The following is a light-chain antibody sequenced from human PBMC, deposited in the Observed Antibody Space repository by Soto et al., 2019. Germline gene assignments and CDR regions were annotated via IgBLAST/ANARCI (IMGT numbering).Light chain of an antibody. V-gene: IGKV3-20*01. J-gene: IGKJ2*01. CDR1: QSVSSNN. Sequence: EIVLTQSPGTLSLSPGEGATLSCRASQSVSSNNLAWYQQKPGRAPRLLIYGAFNRPSDIPHRFSGSGSGTDFTLTISRLEPEDFAVYYCQKFGSSPPYTFGRGPGWRSN. CDR2: GAF. CDR3: QKFGSSPPYT.